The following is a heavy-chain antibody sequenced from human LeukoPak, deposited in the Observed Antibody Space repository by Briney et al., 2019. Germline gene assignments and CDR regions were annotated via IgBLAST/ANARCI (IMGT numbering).Heavy chain of an antibody. CDR2: INQGGSET. D-gene: IGHD6-6*01. V-gene: IGHV3-7*01. J-gene: IGHJ4*02. CDR3: ARLIGDRTIYDY. CDR1: GFTFRTYW. Sequence: RGSLRLSCAASGFTFRTYWMSWVRQAPGKGLEWVASINQGGSETYYVESVKGRFTISRDNAMNSFFLQMNSLRAEDTAVYYCARLIGDRTIYDYWGQGTLLTVSS.